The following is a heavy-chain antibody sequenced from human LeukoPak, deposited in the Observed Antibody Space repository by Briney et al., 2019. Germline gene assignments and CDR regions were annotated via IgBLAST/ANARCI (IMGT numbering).Heavy chain of an antibody. CDR3: ARGKASGGYSGYGLDAFDI. J-gene: IGHJ3*02. D-gene: IGHD5-12*01. V-gene: IGHV3-33*08. CDR2: IWDDGITK. Sequence: PGGSLRLSCAASGFTFRRDWMHWVRQAPGKGLEWVAVIWDDGITKHYADSVKGRFTISRDNSKNTLYLQMNSLRAEDTAVYYCARGKASGGYSGYGLDAFDIWGQGTMVTVSS. CDR1: GFTFRRDW.